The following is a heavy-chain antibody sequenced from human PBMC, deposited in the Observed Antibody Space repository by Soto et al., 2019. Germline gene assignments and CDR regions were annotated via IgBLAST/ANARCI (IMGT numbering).Heavy chain of an antibody. CDR3: AKGGRQWLVTSDFNY. Sequence: GGSLRLSCAASGLTVSIVYMSWVRQAPGKGLEWVAVVSHDGRNTHYADSVKGRFTISRDSSKNTVSLEMTSLRAEDTAVYYCAKGGRQWLVTSDFNYWGQGALVTVSS. CDR1: GLTVSIVY. J-gene: IGHJ4*02. CDR2: VSHDGRNT. D-gene: IGHD6-19*01. V-gene: IGHV3-30*18.